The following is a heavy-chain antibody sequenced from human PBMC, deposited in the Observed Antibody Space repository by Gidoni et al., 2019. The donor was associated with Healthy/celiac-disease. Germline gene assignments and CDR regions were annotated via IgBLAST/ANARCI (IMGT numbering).Heavy chain of an antibody. Sequence: VQLVHSGAEVKKPGSSVEVSCQAPVGPFSSYTISWVRQAPGQGLEWMGRTIPILGIANYAQKFQGRVTITADKSTSTAYMELSSLRAEDTAVYYCASTTQADFGFDIWGQGTMVTVSS. CDR3: ASTTQADFGFDI. D-gene: IGHD3-3*01. CDR1: VGPFSSYT. CDR2: TIPILGIA. V-gene: IGHV1-69*02. J-gene: IGHJ3*02.